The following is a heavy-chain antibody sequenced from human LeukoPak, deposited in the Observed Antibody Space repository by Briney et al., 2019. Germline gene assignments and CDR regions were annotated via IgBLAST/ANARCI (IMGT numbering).Heavy chain of an antibody. CDR1: GFTLSNAW. J-gene: IGHJ5*02. Sequence: GGSLRLSCAGSGFTLSNAWMTWVRQAPGKGLEWVGLSKSKTDGGTTDYAAPVKGRFTISRDDSKNTLYLQMNSLKTEDTAVYYCAKYCISADCYANWFGPWGQGTLVTVSS. D-gene: IGHD2-2*01. CDR3: AKYCISADCYANWFGP. V-gene: IGHV3-15*01. CDR2: SKSKTDGGTT.